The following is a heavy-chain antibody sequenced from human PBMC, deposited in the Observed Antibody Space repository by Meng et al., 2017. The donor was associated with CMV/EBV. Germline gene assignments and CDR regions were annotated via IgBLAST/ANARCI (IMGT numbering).Heavy chain of an antibody. V-gene: IGHV3-11*04. CDR1: GFTFSDYY. CDR2: ISSSGSTI. D-gene: IGHD5-12*01. CDR3: AREGVAYYYYYGMDV. J-gene: IGHJ6*02. Sequence: GESLKISCAASGFTFSDYYMSWVRQAPGKGLEWVSYISSSGSTIYYADSVKGRFTISRDNAKNSLYLQMNSLRAEDTAVYYCAREGVAYYYYYGMDVWGQGTTVTVSS.